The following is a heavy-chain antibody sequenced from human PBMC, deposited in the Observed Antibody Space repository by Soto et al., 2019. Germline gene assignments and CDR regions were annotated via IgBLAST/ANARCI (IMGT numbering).Heavy chain of an antibody. CDR3: ARGTYGGKPRHWFDP. J-gene: IGHJ5*02. Sequence: WETLSLTCAVHSGSFTGYHWSCFRQLPRQGLEWIGEINHSGSTNYNPSLKSRVTISVDTSKNQFSLKLSSVTAADTALYYCARGTYGGKPRHWFDPWGQGT. V-gene: IGHV4-34*01. CDR1: SGSFTGYH. D-gene: IGHD2-15*01. CDR2: INHSGST.